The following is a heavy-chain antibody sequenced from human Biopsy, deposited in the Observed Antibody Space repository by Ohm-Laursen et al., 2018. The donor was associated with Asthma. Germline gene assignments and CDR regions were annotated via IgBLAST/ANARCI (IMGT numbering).Heavy chain of an antibody. Sequence: ATVTISCKASGYTFNSAGITWVRQAPGQGLEWMGWISVYNGNTKVAQKLQDRVTMITDTSTSTAYMELRSLRSDDTAVYFCARAVDYSHYYGIDVWGQGTTVTVS. CDR2: ISVYNGNT. D-gene: IGHD3-10*01. CDR3: ARAVDYSHYYGIDV. J-gene: IGHJ6*02. V-gene: IGHV1-18*01. CDR1: GYTFNSAG.